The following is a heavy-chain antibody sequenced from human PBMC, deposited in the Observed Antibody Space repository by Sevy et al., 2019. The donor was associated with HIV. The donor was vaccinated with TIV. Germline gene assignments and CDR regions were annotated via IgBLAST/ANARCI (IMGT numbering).Heavy chain of an antibody. D-gene: IGHD5-12*01. CDR2: ISSNGGST. CDR1: GFTFSSYA. J-gene: IGHJ3*02. Sequence: GGSLRLSCAASGFTFSSYAMHWVRQAPGKGLEYVSAISSNGGSTYYADSVKGRFTISGDNSKNTLYLQMGSLRAEDMAVYYCARGGVATIINDAFDIWGQGTMVTVSS. V-gene: IGHV3-64*02. CDR3: ARGGVATIINDAFDI.